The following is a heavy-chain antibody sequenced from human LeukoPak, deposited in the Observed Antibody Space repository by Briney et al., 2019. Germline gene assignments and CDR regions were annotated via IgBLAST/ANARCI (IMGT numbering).Heavy chain of an antibody. J-gene: IGHJ4*02. Sequence: GGSLRLSCAASGFTFSSYGMHWVRQAPGKGLEWVAVIWYDGSNKYYADSVKGRFTISRDNSKNTLYLQMNSLRAEDTAVYYCARGDSSSWPYYFDYWGQGTLVTVSS. CDR2: IWYDGSNK. CDR1: GFTFSSYG. D-gene: IGHD6-13*01. V-gene: IGHV3-33*01. CDR3: ARGDSSSWPYYFDY.